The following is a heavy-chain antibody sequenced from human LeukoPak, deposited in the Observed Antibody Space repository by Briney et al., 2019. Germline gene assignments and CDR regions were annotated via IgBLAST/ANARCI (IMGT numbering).Heavy chain of an antibody. CDR3: ARGLAVVPAGVPDY. Sequence: GGSLRLSCAASGFTFGTYWMYWVRQTPGKGLVWVARVNTDGSGTTYADSVKGRSTISRDNAKNTLYLQMNSLRDEDTAVYFCARGLAVVPAGVPDYWGQGTLVTVSS. J-gene: IGHJ4*02. D-gene: IGHD2-2*01. V-gene: IGHV3-74*01. CDR1: GFTFGTYW. CDR2: VNTDGSGT.